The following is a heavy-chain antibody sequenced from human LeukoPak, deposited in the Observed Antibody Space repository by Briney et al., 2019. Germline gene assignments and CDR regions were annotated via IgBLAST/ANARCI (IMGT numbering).Heavy chain of an antibody. Sequence: GASVKVSCKASGYTFTSYAMHWVRQAPGQRLEWMGWINAGYGNTKYSQKFQGRVTITRDTSASTAYMELSSLRSEDTAVYYCARDLAVTTYDYWGQGTLVTVSS. CDR3: ARDLAVTTYDY. D-gene: IGHD4-17*01. V-gene: IGHV1-3*01. J-gene: IGHJ4*02. CDR1: GYTFTSYA. CDR2: INAGYGNT.